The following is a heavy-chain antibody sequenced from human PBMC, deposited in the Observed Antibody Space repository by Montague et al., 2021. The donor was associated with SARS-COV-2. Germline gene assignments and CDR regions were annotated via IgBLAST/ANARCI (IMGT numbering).Heavy chain of an antibody. CDR3: TRDRGIAAADNYYYGMDV. Sequence: SDTLSLTCTVSGDSIGSYHWTWIRQPPGKGLEWIGRISDSGRTIYNPSLKSRVTISVDTSKNQFFLNLRSMVAADTAIYYCTRDRGIAAADNYYYGMDVWGPGTTVTVSS. CDR1: GDSIGSYH. CDR2: ISDSGRT. J-gene: IGHJ6*02. D-gene: IGHD6-13*01. V-gene: IGHV4-59*13.